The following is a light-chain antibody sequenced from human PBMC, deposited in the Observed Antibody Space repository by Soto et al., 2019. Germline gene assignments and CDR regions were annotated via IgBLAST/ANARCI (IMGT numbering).Light chain of an antibody. V-gene: IGKV3-15*01. J-gene: IGKJ4*01. CDR3: QQYNNWPVT. CDR2: GAS. CDR1: QRVSSN. Sequence: EIVMTQSPATLSVSPGERATLSCRASQRVSSNLAWYQQKTGQAPRLLIYGASTRATGIPARFSGSGSGTGFILTIIILLFEIFVVYYCQQYNNWPVTFGGGTKVEIK.